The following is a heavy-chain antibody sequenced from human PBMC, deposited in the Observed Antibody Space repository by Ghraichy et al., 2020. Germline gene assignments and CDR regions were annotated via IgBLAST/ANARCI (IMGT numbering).Heavy chain of an antibody. J-gene: IGHJ6*02. V-gene: IGHV1-8*03. CDR2: MNPNSGNT. Sequence: ASVKVSCKASGYTFTSYDINWVRQATGQGLEWMGWMNPNSGNTGYAQKFQGRVTITRNTSISTAYMELSSLRSEDTAVYYCARMTSYVWGSYRYSPYYYYGMDVWGQGTTVTVSS. CDR1: GYTFTSYD. D-gene: IGHD3-16*02. CDR3: ARMTSYVWGSYRYSPYYYYGMDV.